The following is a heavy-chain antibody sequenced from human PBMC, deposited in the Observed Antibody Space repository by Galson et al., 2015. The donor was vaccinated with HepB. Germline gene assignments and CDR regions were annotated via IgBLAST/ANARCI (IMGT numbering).Heavy chain of an antibody. D-gene: IGHD2-15*01. CDR2: IIPIFGTA. Sequence: SVKVSCKASGGTFSSYAISWVRQAPGQGLEWMGGIIPIFGTANYAQKFQGRVTITADESTSTAYMELSSLRSEDTAVYYCARRSRAVVAANSTFYYYYYGMDVWGQGTTVTVSS. V-gene: IGHV1-69*13. CDR3: ARRSRAVVAANSTFYYYYYGMDV. J-gene: IGHJ6*02. CDR1: GGTFSSYA.